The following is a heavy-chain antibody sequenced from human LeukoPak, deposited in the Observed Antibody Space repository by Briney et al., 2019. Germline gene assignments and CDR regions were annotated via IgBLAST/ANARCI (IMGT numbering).Heavy chain of an antibody. CDR1: GGSISSYY. D-gene: IGHD6-13*01. Sequence: KPSETLSLTCAVSGGSISSYYWSWIRQPPGRGLEWIGSIHYSGSTSYNSSLKSRVTMSIDTSKNQFSLKLSSVTPADTAVHYCARQVYSSSWSYYFEYWGQGILVTVSS. CDR3: ARQVYSSSWSYYFEY. J-gene: IGHJ4*02. CDR2: IHYSGST. V-gene: IGHV4-59*01.